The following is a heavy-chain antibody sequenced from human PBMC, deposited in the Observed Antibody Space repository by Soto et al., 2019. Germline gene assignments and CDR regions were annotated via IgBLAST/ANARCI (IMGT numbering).Heavy chain of an antibody. J-gene: IGHJ5*02. V-gene: IGHV1-69*13. CDR1: GGTFSSYA. Sequence: SVKVSCKASGGTFSSYAISWVRQAPGQGLEWMGGIIPIFGTANYAQKFQGRVTITADESTSTAYMELSSLRSEDTAVYYCAGYYCSGGSCHPSEYNWFDPWGQGTLVTVS. D-gene: IGHD2-15*01. CDR2: IIPIFGTA. CDR3: AGYYCSGGSCHPSEYNWFDP.